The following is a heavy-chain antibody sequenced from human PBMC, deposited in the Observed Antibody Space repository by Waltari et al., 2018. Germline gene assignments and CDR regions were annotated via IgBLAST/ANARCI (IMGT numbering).Heavy chain of an antibody. J-gene: IGHJ6*02. CDR1: GGSISTLTFY. Sequence: QVQLQESGPGLAQASQPLSLTCEVSGGSISTLTFYWSWIRQPAGKGLEWIGRIYRSGVTDYNPSLRGRATMFLDMSKNQFSLTVDSLIAADTTVYYCAVSPDTATSRAAFHFWGPGTTVSVSS. V-gene: IGHV4-61*02. D-gene: IGHD5-18*01. CDR3: AVSPDTATSRAAFHF. CDR2: IYRSGVT.